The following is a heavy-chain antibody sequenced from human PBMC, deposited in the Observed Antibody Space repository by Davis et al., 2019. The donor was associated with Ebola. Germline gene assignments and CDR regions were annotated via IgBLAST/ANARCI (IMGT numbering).Heavy chain of an antibody. J-gene: IGHJ4*02. V-gene: IGHV3-73*01. CDR1: GFTFSGSA. CDR3: TSTHSSSVDY. Sequence: GGSLRLSCAASGFTFSGSAMHWVRQASGKGLEWVGRIRSNANSYATAYAASVKGRFTISRDDSKNTAYLQMNSLKTEDTAVYYCTSTHSSSVDYWGQGTLVTVSS. CDR2: IRSNANSYAT. D-gene: IGHD6-13*01.